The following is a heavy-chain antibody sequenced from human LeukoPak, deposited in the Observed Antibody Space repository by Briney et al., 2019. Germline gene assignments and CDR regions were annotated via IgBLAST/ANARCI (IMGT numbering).Heavy chain of an antibody. D-gene: IGHD4-17*01. V-gene: IGHV4-39*07. Sequence: SETLSLTCTVSGDSISSGDYYWSWIRQPPGKGLEWIGEINHSGSTNYNPSLKSRVTISVDTSKNQFSLKLSSVTAADTAVYYCARGLPNYGDYSEQYNWFDPWGQGTLVTVSS. CDR2: INHSGST. J-gene: IGHJ5*02. CDR1: GDSISSGDYY. CDR3: ARGLPNYGDYSEQYNWFDP.